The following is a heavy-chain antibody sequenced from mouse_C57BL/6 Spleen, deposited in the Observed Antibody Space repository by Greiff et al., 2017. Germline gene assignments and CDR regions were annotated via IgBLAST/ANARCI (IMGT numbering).Heavy chain of an antibody. CDR3: ARQPIYYGSSYGAMDD. J-gene: IGHJ4*01. CDR2: IWSDGST. V-gene: IGHV2-6-1*01. Sequence: QVQLQQSGPGLVAPSQSLSITCTVSGFSLTSYGVHWVRQPPGKGLEWLVVIWSDGSTTYNSALKSRLSISKDNSKSQVFLKMNSLQTDDTAMYYCARQPIYYGSSYGAMDDWGQGTSVTVSS. D-gene: IGHD1-1*01. CDR1: GFSLTSYG.